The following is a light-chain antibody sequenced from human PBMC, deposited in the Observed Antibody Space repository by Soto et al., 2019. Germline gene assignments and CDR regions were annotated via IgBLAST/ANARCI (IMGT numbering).Light chain of an antibody. Sequence: DIQMTQSPSTPSPSVGCRVTITFRASRSISDWLAWYQQKPGKAPELLIFDASSLESGVPSRFSGSGSGTEFTLTISTLQPDDFATYYCQQYHSYRTFGQGTKVDIK. CDR1: RSISDW. CDR2: DAS. CDR3: QQYHSYRT. V-gene: IGKV1-5*01. J-gene: IGKJ1*01.